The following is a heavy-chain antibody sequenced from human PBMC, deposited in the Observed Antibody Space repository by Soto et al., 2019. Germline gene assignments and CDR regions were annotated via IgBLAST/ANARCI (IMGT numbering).Heavy chain of an antibody. J-gene: IGHJ4*02. CDR2: TYYRSKWYN. D-gene: IGHD6-13*01. V-gene: IGHV6-1*01. CDR1: GDSVSSNSAA. Sequence: SQTLSLTCAISGDSVSSNSAAWNWIRQSPSRGLEWLGRTYYRSKWYNDYAVSVKSRITINPDTSKIQFSLQLNSVTPEDTAVYYCARDKPIAAALLPGYSGVLYEYWCQAPLVTV. CDR3: ARDKPIAAALLPGYSGVLYEY.